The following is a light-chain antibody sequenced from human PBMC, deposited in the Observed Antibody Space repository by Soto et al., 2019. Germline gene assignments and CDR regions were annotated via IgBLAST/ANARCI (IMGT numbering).Light chain of an antibody. Sequence: QSVLTQSPSASASLGASVKPTCTLSSGHSSYAIAWHQQQPEKGPRYLMKLNSDGSHSKGDGIPDRFSGSSSGAERYLTISSLQSEDEADYYCQTWGTGIRVFGGGTQLTVL. CDR1: SGHSSYA. V-gene: IGLV4-69*01. CDR2: LNSDGSH. CDR3: QTWGTGIRV. J-gene: IGLJ3*02.